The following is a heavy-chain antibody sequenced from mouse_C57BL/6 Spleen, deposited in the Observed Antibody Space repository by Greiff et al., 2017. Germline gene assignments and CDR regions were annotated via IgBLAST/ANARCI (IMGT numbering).Heavy chain of an antibody. V-gene: IGHV5-6*01. D-gene: IGHD2-3*01. CDR3: ARQGGYYEFAY. Sequence: EVQLKESGGDLVKPGGSLKLSCAASGFTFSSYGMSWVRQTPDKRLEWVATISSGGSYTYYPDSVKGRFTISRDNAKNTLYLQMSSLKSEDTAMYYCARQGGYYEFAYWGQGTLVTVSA. CDR1: GFTFSSYG. J-gene: IGHJ3*01. CDR2: ISSGGSYT.